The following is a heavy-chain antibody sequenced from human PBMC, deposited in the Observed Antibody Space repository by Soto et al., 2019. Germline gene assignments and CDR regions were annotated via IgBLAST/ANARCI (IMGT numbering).Heavy chain of an antibody. J-gene: IGHJ5*02. CDR1: GGSISSYD. CDR3: ARGGYDRIAVAGWISLDWFDP. Sequence: PSETLSLTCTVSGGSISSYDWSWIRQPAGRGLEWIGRIYTSGSTNYNPSLKSRVTMSVDTSKNQFSLKLSSVTAADTAVYYCARGGYDRIAVAGWISLDWFDPWGQGTLVTFSS. D-gene: IGHD6-19*01. CDR2: IYTSGST. V-gene: IGHV4-4*07.